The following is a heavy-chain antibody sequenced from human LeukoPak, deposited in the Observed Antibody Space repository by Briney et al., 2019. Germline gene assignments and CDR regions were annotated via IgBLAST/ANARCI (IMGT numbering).Heavy chain of an antibody. Sequence: GGSLRLSCAASGFTVSSSYMSWVRQAPGKGLEWVSIIYSGGSTHYVDSVKGRFTISRDNSKNTLYLQMNSLRVEDTAVYYCARTTINLNFDYWGQGTLVTVSS. CDR1: GFTVSSSY. V-gene: IGHV3-53*01. D-gene: IGHD4-11*01. CDR3: ARTTINLNFDY. J-gene: IGHJ4*02. CDR2: IYSGGST.